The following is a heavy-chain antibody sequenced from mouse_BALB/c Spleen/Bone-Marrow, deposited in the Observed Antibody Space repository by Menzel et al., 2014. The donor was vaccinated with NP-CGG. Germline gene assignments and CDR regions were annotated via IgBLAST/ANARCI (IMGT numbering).Heavy chain of an antibody. CDR3: ARRDYSFAY. Sequence: QVQLQQPGAELVRPGTSVKVSCKASGYAFXNYLIEWVKQRPGQGLEWIGVINPGSGGTNYNEKFKGKATLTADKSSSTAYMQLSSLTSDDSAVYFCARRDYSFAYWGQGTLVTVSA. CDR1: GYAFXNYL. D-gene: IGHD2-13*01. CDR2: INPGSGGT. J-gene: IGHJ3*01. V-gene: IGHV1-54*01.